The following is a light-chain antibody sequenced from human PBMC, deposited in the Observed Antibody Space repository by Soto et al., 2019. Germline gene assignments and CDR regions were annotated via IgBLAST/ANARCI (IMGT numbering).Light chain of an antibody. CDR1: QSVSIN. V-gene: IGKV3-15*01. CDR2: GAS. J-gene: IGKJ2*01. CDR3: QQYNNWPPYT. Sequence: EIVMTQSPATLSVSPGERATLSCRASQSVSINLAWYQQKPGQAPRLLISGASTRATGIPGRFSGSGSGTEFTLTISSLQSEEFAVYYCQQYNNWPPYTFGQGTKLEIK.